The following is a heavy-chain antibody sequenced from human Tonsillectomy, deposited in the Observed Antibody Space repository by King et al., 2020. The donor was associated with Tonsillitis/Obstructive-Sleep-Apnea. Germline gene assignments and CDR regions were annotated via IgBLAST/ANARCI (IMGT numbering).Heavy chain of an antibody. Sequence: VQLVESGAEVKKPGASVKVSCKASGYTFTRNYVHWVRQAPGQGLEWMGIINPSDGITTYAQKFQGRGTMTTDTSTSTVNMELSSLRAEDTAVYYCVRDDKDGRHLDYWGQGSLVSVSS. CDR2: INPSDGIT. V-gene: IGHV1-46*01. J-gene: IGHJ4*02. CDR3: VRDDKDGRHLDY. D-gene: IGHD2-15*01. CDR1: GYTFTRNY.